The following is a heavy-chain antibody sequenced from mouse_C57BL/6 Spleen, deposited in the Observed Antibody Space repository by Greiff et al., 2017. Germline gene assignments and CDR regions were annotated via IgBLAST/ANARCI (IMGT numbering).Heavy chain of an antibody. Sequence: QVQLQQPGAELVMPGASVKLSCKASGYTFTSYWMHWVKQRPGQGLEWIGEIDPSDSYTNYNQKFKGKSTLTVDKSSSTAYMQLSSLTSEDSAVYYCARSSSQFSWFAYWGQGTLVTVSA. CDR1: GYTFTSYW. J-gene: IGHJ3*01. CDR2: IDPSDSYT. D-gene: IGHD1-1*01. CDR3: ARSSSQFSWFAY. V-gene: IGHV1-69*01.